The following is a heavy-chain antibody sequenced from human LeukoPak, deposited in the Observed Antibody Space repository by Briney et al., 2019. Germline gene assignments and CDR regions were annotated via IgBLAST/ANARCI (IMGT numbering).Heavy chain of an antibody. D-gene: IGHD3-16*01. Sequence: SETLSLTCTVSGGSISSYYWSWIRQPPGKGLEWIGYIYYSGSTNYNPSLKSRVTISVDTSKSQFSLKLNSVTVADTAVYYCARDSRMMMTFGAVGAGYYHYHGMDVWGQGTTVTVSS. V-gene: IGHV4-59*12. J-gene: IGHJ6*02. CDR3: ARDSRMMMTFGAVGAGYYHYHGMDV. CDR2: IYYSGST. CDR1: GGSISSYY.